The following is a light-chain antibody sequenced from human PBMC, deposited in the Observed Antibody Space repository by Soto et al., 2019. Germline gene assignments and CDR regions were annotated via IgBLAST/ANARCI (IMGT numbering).Light chain of an antibody. CDR1: SSDVGGYNH. CDR2: EVT. V-gene: IGLV2-8*01. CDR3: SSYATGDNYV. Sequence: QTVLTQPPSASGSPGQSVTISCTGTSSDVGGYNHVSWYQQHPGKAPKVVIYEVTKRPSGVPDRFSGSKSGNTASLTVSGLQAEDEADYYCSSYATGDNYVFGSGTKLTVL. J-gene: IGLJ1*01.